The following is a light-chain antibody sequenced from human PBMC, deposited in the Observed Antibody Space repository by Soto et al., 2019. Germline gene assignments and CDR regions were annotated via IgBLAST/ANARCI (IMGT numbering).Light chain of an antibody. CDR1: SSDVGGYNY. V-gene: IGLV2-8*01. Sequence: QSVLTQPPSASGSPGQSVTISCTGTSSDVGGYNYVSWYQQHPGKAPKLMIYEVSKRPSGVPDRFSGSKSGNTASLTVSGLQAEYDADYYCNSYAGSNNWVFGGGTKLTVL. CDR2: EVS. CDR3: NSYAGSNNWV. J-gene: IGLJ3*02.